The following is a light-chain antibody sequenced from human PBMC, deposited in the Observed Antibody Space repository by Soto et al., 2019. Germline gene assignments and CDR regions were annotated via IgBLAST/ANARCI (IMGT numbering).Light chain of an antibody. CDR1: SSDVGGYNY. V-gene: IGLV2-8*01. J-gene: IGLJ1*01. Sequence: QSVLTQPPSASGSPGQSVAISCTGTSSDVGGYNYVSWYQQHPGKAPKLMIYEVNKRPSGVPDRFSGSKSGNTASLTVSGLQAEDDADYYSTSYAGSSNVFGPGTKVTVL. CDR2: EVN. CDR3: TSYAGSSNV.